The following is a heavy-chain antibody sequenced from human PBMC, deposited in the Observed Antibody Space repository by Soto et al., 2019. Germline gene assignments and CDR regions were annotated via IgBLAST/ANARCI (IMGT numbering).Heavy chain of an antibody. Sequence: GGSLRLSCAASGFTFSSYSMNWVRQAPGKGLEWVSSISSSSSYIYYADSVKGRFTISRDNAKNSLYLQMNSLRAEDTAVYYCARVSYCSGGSCHLFDYWGQGTLVTVSS. CDR3: ARVSYCSGGSCHLFDY. CDR2: ISSSSSYI. V-gene: IGHV3-21*01. D-gene: IGHD2-15*01. CDR1: GFTFSSYS. J-gene: IGHJ4*02.